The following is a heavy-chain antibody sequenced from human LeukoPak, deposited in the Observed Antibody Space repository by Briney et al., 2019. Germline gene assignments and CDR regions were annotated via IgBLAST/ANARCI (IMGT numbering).Heavy chain of an antibody. J-gene: IGHJ5*02. CDR3: AKISRRLVVITKWFDP. CDR1: GYTFTSYD. CDR2: MNPNSGNT. V-gene: IGHV1-8*01. Sequence: GASVKVSCKASGYTFTSYDINWVRQATGQGLEWVGWMNPNSGNTGYAQKFQGRVTMTRNTSISTAYMELSSLRSEDTAVYYCAKISRRLVVITKWFDPWGQGTLVTVSS. D-gene: IGHD3-22*01.